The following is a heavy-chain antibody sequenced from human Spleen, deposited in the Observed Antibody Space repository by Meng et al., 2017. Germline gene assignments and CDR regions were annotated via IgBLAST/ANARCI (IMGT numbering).Heavy chain of an antibody. V-gene: IGHV1-18*01. Sequence: VQLGQSGAEGKKPGASVQGSCKASGYSFTSYGISWVRQAPGQGLEWMGWISAHNGNTNYAQKLQGRDTMTTDTSTSTAYMELRSLSSDDTAVYYCAREAYDSSGYYFSRYFDLWGRGTLVTVSS. CDR3: AREAYDSSGYYFSRYFDL. CDR2: ISAHNGNT. CDR1: GYSFTSYG. J-gene: IGHJ2*01. D-gene: IGHD3-22*01.